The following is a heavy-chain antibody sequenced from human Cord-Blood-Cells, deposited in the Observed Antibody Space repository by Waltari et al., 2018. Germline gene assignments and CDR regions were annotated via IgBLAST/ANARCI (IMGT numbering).Heavy chain of an antibody. D-gene: IGHD1-26*01. CDR3: ARDGSPGTKGPGIVGARNAFDI. CDR2: IYHSGST. V-gene: IGHV4-4*02. CDR1: GGSISSSNW. J-gene: IGHJ3*02. Sequence: QVQLQESGPGLVKPSGTLSLTCAVSGGSISSSNWWSWVRQPPGTGLEWIGEIYHSGSTNYNPSLKSRVTISVDKSKNQFSLKLSSVTAADTAVYYCARDGSPGTKGPGIVGARNAFDIWGQGTMVTVSS.